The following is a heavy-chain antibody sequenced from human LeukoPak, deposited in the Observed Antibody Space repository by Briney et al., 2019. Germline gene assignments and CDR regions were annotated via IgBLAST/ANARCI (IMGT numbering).Heavy chain of an antibody. CDR2: INPSGGST. D-gene: IGHD2-2*01. V-gene: IGHV1-46*01. CDR1: GYTFTSYY. J-gene: IGHJ4*02. Sequence: ASVKVSCKASGYTFTSYYMHWVRQAPGQGLEWMGIINPSGGSTSYAQKFQGRVTMTRDTSTSTVYMELGSLRSEDTAVYYCARWTAQDQTSDHTRGFDYWGQGTLVTVSS. CDR3: ARWTAQDQTSDHTRGFDY.